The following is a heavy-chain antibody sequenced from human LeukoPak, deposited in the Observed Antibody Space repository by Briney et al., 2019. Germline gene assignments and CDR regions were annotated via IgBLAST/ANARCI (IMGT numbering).Heavy chain of an antibody. Sequence: HPSETLSPTCTVSGYSISSGYHWGWIRQAPGQGLEWIGSIYHSGSTYYNPSLKSRVTISVDTSKNHFSLKLSSVTAADTALYYCARVREYCTGISCFAFDIWGQGTMVTVSS. CDR1: GYSISSGYH. J-gene: IGHJ3*02. V-gene: IGHV4-38-2*02. D-gene: IGHD2-8*02. CDR2: IYHSGST. CDR3: ARVREYCTGISCFAFDI.